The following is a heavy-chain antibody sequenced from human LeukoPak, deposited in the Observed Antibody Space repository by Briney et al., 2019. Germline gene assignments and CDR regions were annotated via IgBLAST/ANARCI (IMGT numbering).Heavy chain of an antibody. CDR1: GFTFSSYS. CDR3: ARGRIAAAGPYFDY. V-gene: IGHV3-48*01. J-gene: IGHJ4*02. Sequence: GGSLRLSCAASGFTFSSYSMNWVRQAPGKGLEWVSYISSSSSTIYYVDSVKGRFAISRDNAKNSLYLQMNSLRAEDTAVYYCARGRIAAAGPYFDYWGQGTLVTVSS. D-gene: IGHD6-13*01. CDR2: ISSSSSTI.